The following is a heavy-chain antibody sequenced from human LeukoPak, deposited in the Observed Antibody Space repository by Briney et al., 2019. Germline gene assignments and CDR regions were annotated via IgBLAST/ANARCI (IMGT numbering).Heavy chain of an antibody. J-gene: IGHJ5*02. V-gene: IGHV4-59*11. D-gene: IGHD2-15*01. Sequence: PSETLSLTCIVSGGSIGTLYWNWIRQVPGKGLEWIGFIDYHGNTKYNPSLKSRVTMSVDTSEDQVSLRLTSVTAADTAIYFCATASGRSFWLDPWGQGRLVTVSS. CDR1: GGSIGTLY. CDR3: ATASGRSFWLDP. CDR2: IDYHGNT.